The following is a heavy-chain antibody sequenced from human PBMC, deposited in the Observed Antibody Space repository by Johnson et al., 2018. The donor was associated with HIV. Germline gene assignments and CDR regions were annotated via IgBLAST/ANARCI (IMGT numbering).Heavy chain of an antibody. J-gene: IGHJ3*02. V-gene: IGHV3-11*04. CDR2: ISSSGGTI. CDR1: GFTFSDYY. D-gene: IGHD1-1*01. Sequence: QVQLVESGGGLVKPGGSLRLSCAASGFTFSDYYMSWIRQAPGKGLEWVSYISSSGGTIYKADSVKGRFTISRNKAKNSLYLQMNSLRAEDTAVYFCATVWRNEGRHAFDIWGQGTMVTVSS. CDR3: ATVWRNEGRHAFDI.